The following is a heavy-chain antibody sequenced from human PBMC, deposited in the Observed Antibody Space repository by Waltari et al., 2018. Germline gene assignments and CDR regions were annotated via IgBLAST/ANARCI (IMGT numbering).Heavy chain of an antibody. Sequence: QLQLQESGPGLVKPSGTLSLSCAVSGASVTSPNWWSWVRQSPQRGLEWIGQVLSTGKTNYSPSFASRVTMSLDASNNQFSLKLTSATAADTAVYYCARDRGRGLYLDAWGPGTLVTVSP. CDR1: GASVTSPNW. CDR2: VLSTGKT. J-gene: IGHJ5*02. CDR3: ARDRGRGLYLDA. V-gene: IGHV4-4*02. D-gene: IGHD2-15*01.